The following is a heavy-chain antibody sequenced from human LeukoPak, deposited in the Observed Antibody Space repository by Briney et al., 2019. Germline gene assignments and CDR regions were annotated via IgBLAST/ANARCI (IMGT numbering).Heavy chain of an antibody. D-gene: IGHD3-10*01. CDR1: GFTFSSYS. J-gene: IGHJ6*02. Sequence: GGSLRLSCAASGFTFSSYSMNWVRQAPGKGLEWVSSISSSSSYIYYADSVKGRFTIPRDNAKNSLYLQMNSLRAEDTAVYYCARDEDTMVRGVISLYYYGMDVWGQGTTVTVSS. V-gene: IGHV3-21*01. CDR3: ARDEDTMVRGVISLYYYGMDV. CDR2: ISSSSSYI.